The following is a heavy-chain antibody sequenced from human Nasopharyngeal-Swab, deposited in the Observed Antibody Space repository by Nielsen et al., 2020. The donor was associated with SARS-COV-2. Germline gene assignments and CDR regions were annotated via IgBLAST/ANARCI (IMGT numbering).Heavy chain of an antibody. D-gene: IGHD3-3*01. Sequence: GSLRLSCTVSGGSISSYYWSWIRQPPGKGLEWIGEINHSGSTNYNPSLKSRVTISVDTSKNQFSLKLSSVTAADTAVYYCARSLRITIFGVVIISRWFDPWGQGTLVTVSS. J-gene: IGHJ5*02. CDR1: GGSISSYY. V-gene: IGHV4-34*01. CDR3: ARSLRITIFGVVIISRWFDP. CDR2: INHSGST.